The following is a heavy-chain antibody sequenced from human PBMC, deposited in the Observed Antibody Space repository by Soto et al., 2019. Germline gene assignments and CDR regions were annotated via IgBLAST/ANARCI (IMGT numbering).Heavy chain of an antibody. Sequence: SETLSLTCTVSGGSISSYYWSWIRQPPGKGQEWIGYIYYSGSTNYNPSLKSRVTISVDTSKNQFSLKLSSVTAADTAVYYCARRRSVYAFDIWGQGTMVTVSS. CDR3: ARRRSVYAFDI. CDR1: GGSISSYY. CDR2: IYYSGST. V-gene: IGHV4-59*01. J-gene: IGHJ3*02.